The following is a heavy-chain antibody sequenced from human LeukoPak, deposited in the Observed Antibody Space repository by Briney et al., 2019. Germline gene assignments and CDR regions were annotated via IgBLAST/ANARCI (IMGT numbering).Heavy chain of an antibody. CDR3: AKDFVIAATTFDY. D-gene: IGHD2/OR15-2a*01. J-gene: IGHJ4*02. V-gene: IGHV3-21*01. Sequence: GGSLRLSCAASGFTFSSYSMNWVRQAPGKGLEWVSSISSSSSYIYYADSVKGRFTISRDNSKNTVYLQMNSLRTEDTAVYYCAKDFVIAATTFDYWGLGTLVTVSS. CDR1: GFTFSSYS. CDR2: ISSSSSYI.